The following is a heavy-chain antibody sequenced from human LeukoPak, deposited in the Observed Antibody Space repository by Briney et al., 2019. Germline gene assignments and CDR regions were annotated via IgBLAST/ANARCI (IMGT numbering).Heavy chain of an antibody. J-gene: IGHJ6*02. Sequence: GGSLRLSCAASGFTFSSYWMSWVRQAPGKGLEWVANIKQDGSEKYYVDPVRGRFTISRDNAKNSLYLQMNSLRAEDTAVYYCARDDEYYDFWSGHPAGMDVWGQGTTVTVSS. D-gene: IGHD3-3*01. CDR2: IKQDGSEK. V-gene: IGHV3-7*01. CDR1: GFTFSSYW. CDR3: ARDDEYYDFWSGHPAGMDV.